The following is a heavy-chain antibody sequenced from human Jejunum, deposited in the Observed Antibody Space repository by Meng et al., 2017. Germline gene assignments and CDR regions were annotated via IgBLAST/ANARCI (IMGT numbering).Heavy chain of an antibody. CDR1: GCSIYGADYY. Sequence: QVQLQESGPGLVKPSQTLSLTCTVSGCSIYGADYYWSWIPQPPWKGLEWIGDIFYSGTSHYNPSLKSRVFMSVDTSKNQFSLKLISVTAADTAVYYCARTMTDFYDSSGYSHFDYWGQGTLVTISS. J-gene: IGHJ4*02. D-gene: IGHD3-22*01. CDR2: IFYSGTS. CDR3: ARTMTDFYDSSGYSHFDY. V-gene: IGHV4-30-4*01.